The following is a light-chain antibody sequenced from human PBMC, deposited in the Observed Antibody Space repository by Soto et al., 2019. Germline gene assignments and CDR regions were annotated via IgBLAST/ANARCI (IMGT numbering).Light chain of an antibody. J-gene: IGKJ3*01. Sequence: IQLIQSPSSLSASVGDRVTITCRPSQAISTYLAWYQHKPGKAPKLLIYAASTLQSGVPGRFSGSGSRTDFTLTISSLQPEDFATYYCQQLISYPFTFGPGTKVDIK. CDR3: QQLISYPFT. V-gene: IGKV1-9*01. CDR1: QAISTY. CDR2: AAS.